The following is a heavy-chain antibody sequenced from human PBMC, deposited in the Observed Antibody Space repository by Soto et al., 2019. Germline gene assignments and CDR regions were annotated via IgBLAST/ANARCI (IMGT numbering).Heavy chain of an antibody. Sequence: QVQLQESGPGLVKPSETLSLTCTVSGGSISSYYWSWIRQPPGKGLEWIGYIYYSGSTNYNPSLKSRVTISVDTSKNQFSLKLSSVTAADTAVYYCARHWGPGWPSDAFDIWGQGTMVTVSS. CDR2: IYYSGST. D-gene: IGHD6-19*01. CDR1: GGSISSYY. CDR3: ARHWGPGWPSDAFDI. J-gene: IGHJ3*02. V-gene: IGHV4-59*08.